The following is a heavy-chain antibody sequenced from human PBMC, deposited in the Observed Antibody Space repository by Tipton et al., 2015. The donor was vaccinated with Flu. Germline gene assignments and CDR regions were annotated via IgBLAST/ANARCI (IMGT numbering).Heavy chain of an antibody. Sequence: TLSLTCTVSGGSISSSSYYWGWIRQPPGKGLEWIGEINHSGSTNYNPSLKSRVTISVDTSKNQFSLKLSSVTAADTAVYYCASSGSGSYYRGYYGMDVWGQGTTVPVSS. V-gene: IGHV4-39*07. J-gene: IGHJ6*02. CDR3: ASSGSGSYYRGYYGMDV. D-gene: IGHD3-10*01. CDR2: INHSGST. CDR1: GGSISSSSYY.